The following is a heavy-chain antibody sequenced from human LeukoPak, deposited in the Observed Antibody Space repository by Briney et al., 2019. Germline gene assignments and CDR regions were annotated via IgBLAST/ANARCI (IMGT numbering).Heavy chain of an antibody. J-gene: IGHJ5*02. CDR2: FDPEDGET. V-gene: IGHV1-24*01. CDR3: ATVPRGELLKWLRSHWFDP. CDR1: GYTLTELS. Sequence: GPSVKASCKVSGYTLTELSMHWVRQAPGKGLEWMGGFDPEDGETIYAQKFQGRVTMTEDTSTDTAYMELSSLRSEDTAVYYCATVPRGELLKWLRSHWFDPWGQGTLVTVSS. D-gene: IGHD3-10*01.